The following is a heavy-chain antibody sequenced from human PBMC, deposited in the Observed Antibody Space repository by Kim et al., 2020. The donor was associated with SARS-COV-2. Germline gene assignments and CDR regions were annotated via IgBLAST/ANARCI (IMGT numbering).Heavy chain of an antibody. D-gene: IGHD3-22*01. Sequence: SETLSLTCTVSGGSISSGGYYWSWIRQHPGKGLEWIGYIYYSGSTYYNPSLKSRVTISVDTSKNQFSLKLSSVTAADTAVYYCARGGDSGYDSSGYYPPLFDYWGQGTLVTVSS. CDR2: IYYSGST. V-gene: IGHV4-31*03. CDR1: GGSISSGGYY. J-gene: IGHJ4*02. CDR3: ARGGDSGYDSSGYYPPLFDY.